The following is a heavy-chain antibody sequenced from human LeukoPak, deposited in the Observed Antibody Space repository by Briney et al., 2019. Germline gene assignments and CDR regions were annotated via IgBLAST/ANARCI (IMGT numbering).Heavy chain of an antibody. D-gene: IGHD3-10*01. J-gene: IGHJ5*02. CDR3: ARGGSGSYYNVGDNWFDP. V-gene: IGHV1-69*01. CDR2: IIPIFGTA. Sequence: SVKVSCKASGGTFSSYAISWVRQAPGHGLEWMGGIIPIFGTANYAQKFQGRVTITADESTSTANMELSSLRSEDTAVYYCARGGSGSYYNVGDNWFDPWGQGTLVTVSS. CDR1: GGTFSSYA.